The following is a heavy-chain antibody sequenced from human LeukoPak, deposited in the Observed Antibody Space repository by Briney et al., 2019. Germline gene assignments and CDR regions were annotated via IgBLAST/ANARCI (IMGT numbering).Heavy chain of an antibody. J-gene: IGHJ3*01. Sequence: ASVKVSCKASGYTFSNYGISWVRQAPGQGPEWMGWISIYTGKTYHAQKFQARVTMTTDTSTTTAYMELRSLRSDDTAVYYCTRDYGDYGDDVFDVWGQGTMVIVSS. D-gene: IGHD4-17*01. CDR1: GYTFSNYG. CDR3: TRDYGDYGDDVFDV. V-gene: IGHV1-18*01. CDR2: ISIYTGKT.